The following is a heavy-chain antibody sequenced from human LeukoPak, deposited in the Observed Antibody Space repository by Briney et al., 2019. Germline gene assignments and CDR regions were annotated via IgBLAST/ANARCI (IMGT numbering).Heavy chain of an antibody. CDR1: GGSISSNNW. J-gene: IGHJ4*02. V-gene: IGHV4-4*02. Sequence: SETLSLTCAVSGGSISSNNWWGWVRQPPGKGLEWIGEIYHSGSPNYNPSLKSRVTISVDKSRNHFSLNLSSVTAADTAVYYCARVNINDWHSCDYWGQGTLVTVPS. CDR3: ARVNINDWHSCDY. CDR2: IYHSGSP. D-gene: IGHD1/OR15-1a*01.